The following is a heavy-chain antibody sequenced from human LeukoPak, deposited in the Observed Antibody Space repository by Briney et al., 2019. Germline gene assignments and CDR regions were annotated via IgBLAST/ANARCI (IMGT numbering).Heavy chain of an antibody. D-gene: IGHD2-2*01. V-gene: IGHV3-15*01. CDR2: IKSKTDGGTT. CDR1: GFTFSNAW. CDR3: TTEKYQLTIYFDY. Sequence: PGGSLRLSCAASGFTFSNAWMSWVRQAPGKGLEWVGRIKSKTDGGTTDYAAPVKGRFTISRDDSKNTLYLQMNSLKTEDTAVYYCTTEKYQLTIYFDYWGREPWSPFPQ. J-gene: IGHJ4*02.